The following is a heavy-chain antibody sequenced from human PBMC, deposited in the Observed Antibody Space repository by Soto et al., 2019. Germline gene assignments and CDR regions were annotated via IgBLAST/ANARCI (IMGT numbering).Heavy chain of an antibody. CDR2: INHSGST. V-gene: IGHV4-34*01. CDR1: GGSFSGYY. Sequence: SETLSLTCAVYGGSFSGYYWSWIRQPPGKGLEWIGEINHSGSTNYNPSLKSRVTISVDTSKNQFSLKLSSVTAEDTSVYYCVRESSSLNRSLDNWGQGALVTVSS. CDR3: VRESSSLNRSLDN. D-gene: IGHD3-10*01. J-gene: IGHJ4*02.